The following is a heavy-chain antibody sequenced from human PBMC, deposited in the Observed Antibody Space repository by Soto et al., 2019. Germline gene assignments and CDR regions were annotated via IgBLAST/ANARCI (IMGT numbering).Heavy chain of an antibody. V-gene: IGHV3-30*18. CDR1: GFTFSSYG. CDR2: ISYDGSNK. J-gene: IGHJ6*02. D-gene: IGHD3-9*01. Sequence: GVSLRLSCAASGFTFSSYGMHWVRQAPGKGLEWVAVISYDGSNKYYADSVKGRFTISRDNSKNTLYLQMNSLRAEDTAVYYYAKSSYDILTGYSYYYGMDVWGQGTTVTVSS. CDR3: AKSSYDILTGYSYYYGMDV.